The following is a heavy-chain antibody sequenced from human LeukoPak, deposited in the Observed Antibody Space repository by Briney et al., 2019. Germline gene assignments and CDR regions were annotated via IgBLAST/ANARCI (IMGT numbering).Heavy chain of an antibody. Sequence: ASVKVSCKASGYTFTGHYMHWVRQAPGQGLEWMGWINPNSGGTNYAQKFQGRVTMTRDTSISTAYMELSRLRSDDTALYYCARDGYYDSSAFWYFDLWGRGTLVTVSS. CDR1: GYTFTGHY. V-gene: IGHV1-2*02. CDR3: ARDGYYDSSAFWYFDL. CDR2: INPNSGGT. D-gene: IGHD3-22*01. J-gene: IGHJ2*01.